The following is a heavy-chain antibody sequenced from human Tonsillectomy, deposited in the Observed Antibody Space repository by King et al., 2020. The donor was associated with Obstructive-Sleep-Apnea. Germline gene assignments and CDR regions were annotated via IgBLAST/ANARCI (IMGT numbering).Heavy chain of an antibody. CDR1: GGTFSNYA. J-gene: IGHJ4*02. CDR3: ARGPLFYDILTDDPYYFDY. D-gene: IGHD3-9*01. Sequence: QLVPSGAEVKKPGSSVKVSCKASGGTFSNYAISWVRQAPGQGLEWMGGIIPMLGLPNYAQKFQGRVTITADKSTSTAYMEVSSLRSEDTAVYYCARGPLFYDILTDDPYYFDYWGQGTLVTVSS. V-gene: IGHV1-69*10. CDR2: IIPMLGLP.